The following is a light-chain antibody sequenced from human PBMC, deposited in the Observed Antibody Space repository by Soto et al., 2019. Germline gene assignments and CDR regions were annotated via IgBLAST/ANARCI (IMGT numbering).Light chain of an antibody. CDR3: QSYDSSLSGYV. CDR2: NNN. Sequence: QSVLTQPPSVSGAPGQRVTISCTGSSSNIGAGYDVHWYQQLPGTAPKLLIYNNNNRPSGVPDRFSGPKSGTSASLAITGLQAEDEADYYCQSYDSSLSGYVFGTGTKLTVL. J-gene: IGLJ1*01. V-gene: IGLV1-40*01. CDR1: SSNIGAGYD.